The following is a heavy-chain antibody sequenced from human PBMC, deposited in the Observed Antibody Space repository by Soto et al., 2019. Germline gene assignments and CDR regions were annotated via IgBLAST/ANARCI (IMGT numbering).Heavy chain of an antibody. J-gene: IGHJ6*02. CDR1: GFTFSSYG. V-gene: IGHV3-30*18. CDR3: AKGGPLSGYDYGMDV. D-gene: IGHD5-12*01. Sequence: PGGSLRLSCAASGFTFSSYGMHWVRQAPGKGLEWVAVISYDGSNKYYADSVKGRFTISRDNSKNTLYLQMNSLRAEDTAVYYCAKGGPLSGYDYGMDVWGQGTAVTVSS. CDR2: ISYDGSNK.